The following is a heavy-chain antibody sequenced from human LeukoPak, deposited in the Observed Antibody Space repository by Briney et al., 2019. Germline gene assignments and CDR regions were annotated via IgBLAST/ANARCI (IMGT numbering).Heavy chain of an antibody. Sequence: GESLKISCKASGYSFPTYWLGWVRQLPGKGLEWMGVIYPADSDTRYSPSFQGQVTISADQSITTAYLQWSSLKASDTGMYYCARRTVAQVDYWGQGTLVTVSS. CDR1: GYSFPTYW. CDR3: ARRTVAQVDY. J-gene: IGHJ4*02. V-gene: IGHV5-51*01. CDR2: IYPADSDT. D-gene: IGHD6-19*01.